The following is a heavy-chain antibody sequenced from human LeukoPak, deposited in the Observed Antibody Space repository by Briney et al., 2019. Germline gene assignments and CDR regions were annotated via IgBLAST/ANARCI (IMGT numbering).Heavy chain of an antibody. Sequence: PSETLSLTCTVSGGSVNCGSYYWTWIRQRPGKGLEWIGYIYNSGSTLYNPSLKSRVTISVDTSNNQFSLKLRSVTDADTAVYYCAGEPTTVSRKYWYFDLWGRGTLVTVSS. CDR2: IYNSGST. D-gene: IGHD4-17*01. CDR3: AGEPTTVSRKYWYFDL. CDR1: GGSVNCGSYY. J-gene: IGHJ2*01. V-gene: IGHV4-31*03.